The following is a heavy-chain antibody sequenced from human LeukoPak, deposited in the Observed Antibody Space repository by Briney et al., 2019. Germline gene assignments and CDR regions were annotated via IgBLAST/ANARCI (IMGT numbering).Heavy chain of an antibody. Sequence: QPGRSLRLSYAASGFTFSSYGMHWVRQAPGKGLEWVAVIWYDGSNKYYADSVKGRFTISRDNSKNTLYLQINSLRAEDTAVYYCARYYYDSSGYSPFDYWGQGTLLTVSS. CDR2: IWYDGSNK. J-gene: IGHJ4*02. CDR3: ARYYYDSSGYSPFDY. D-gene: IGHD3-22*01. V-gene: IGHV3-33*01. CDR1: GFTFSSYG.